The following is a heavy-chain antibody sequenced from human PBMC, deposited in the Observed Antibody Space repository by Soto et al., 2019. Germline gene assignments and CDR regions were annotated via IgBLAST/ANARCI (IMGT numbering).Heavy chain of an antibody. CDR3: ARDGMGTLVGGMDV. CDR2: TIPALGKT. CDR1: GDNFKKNV. V-gene: IGHV1-69*10. Sequence: SVKVSCKTSGDNFKKNVFTWVRQAPGQGLEWMGGTIPALGKTHYIEKFQGRVTITVDDATGTAYMELSSLRSEDTGVYYCARDGMGTLVGGMDVWGQGTTVTVSS. J-gene: IGHJ6*02. D-gene: IGHD6-6*01.